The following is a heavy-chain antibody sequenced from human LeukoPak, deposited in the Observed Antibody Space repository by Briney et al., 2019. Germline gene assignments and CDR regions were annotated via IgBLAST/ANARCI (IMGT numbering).Heavy chain of an antibody. Sequence: GVSLRLSCTASGFSFSGHWMHWARQLPGKGLVWVSRISPTGSTTSYADSVKGRFTVSRDNAKNTLYLQVNNLRAEDTAVYYCARGPNSNWSGLDFWGQGTLLTVSS. D-gene: IGHD6-6*01. J-gene: IGHJ4*02. V-gene: IGHV3-74*01. CDR2: ISPTGSTT. CDR3: ARGPNSNWSGLDF. CDR1: GFSFSGHW.